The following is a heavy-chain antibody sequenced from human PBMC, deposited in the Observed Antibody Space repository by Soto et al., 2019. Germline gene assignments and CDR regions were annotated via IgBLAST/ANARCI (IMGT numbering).Heavy chain of an antibody. V-gene: IGHV5-10-1*01. Sequence: PGESLKISCKGSGYSFTSYWISWVRQMPGKGLEWMGRIDPSDSYTYYSPSFQGHVTISADRSINTAYMEWSSLKASDSAMYYCAMFSRAQDSSGYHIFDYWGLGTVVTVSS. J-gene: IGHJ4*02. D-gene: IGHD3-22*01. CDR2: IDPSDSYT. CDR1: GYSFTSYW. CDR3: AMFSRAQDSSGYHIFDY.